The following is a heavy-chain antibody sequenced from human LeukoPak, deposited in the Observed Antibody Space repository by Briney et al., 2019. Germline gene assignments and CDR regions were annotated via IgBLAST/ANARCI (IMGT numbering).Heavy chain of an antibody. CDR3: ARGATILRGANFDY. D-gene: IGHD3-10*01. CDR2: IYYSGST. J-gene: IGHJ4*02. Sequence: PSETLSLTCTVSGGSISSGDYYWSWIRQPPGKGLGWIGYIYYSGSTYYNPSLKSRVTISVDTSKNPFSLKLSSVTAADTAVYYCARGATILRGANFDYWGQGTLVTVSS. V-gene: IGHV4-30-4*01. CDR1: GGSISSGDYY.